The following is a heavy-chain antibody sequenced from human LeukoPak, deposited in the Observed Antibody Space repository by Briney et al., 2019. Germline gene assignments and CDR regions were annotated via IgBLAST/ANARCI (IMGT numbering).Heavy chain of an antibody. Sequence: GGSLRLSCAASGFTFSSYEMNWVRQAPGKGLEWVSYISSGSTIYYADSVKGRFTISRDNAKNSLYLQMNSLRAEDTAVYYCARHVASRYLRSGSYNWFDPWGQGTLVTVSS. D-gene: IGHD3-10*01. J-gene: IGHJ5*02. CDR2: ISSGSTI. V-gene: IGHV3-48*03. CDR3: ARHVASRYLRSGSYNWFDP. CDR1: GFTFSSYE.